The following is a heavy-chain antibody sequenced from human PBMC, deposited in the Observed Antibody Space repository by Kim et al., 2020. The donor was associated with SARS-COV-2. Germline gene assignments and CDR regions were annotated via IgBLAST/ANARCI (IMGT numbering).Heavy chain of an antibody. J-gene: IGHJ4*02. D-gene: IGHD2-2*01. CDR3: ATRPCVGGYAPWDY. V-gene: IGHV3-23*01. CDR1: GFTLSTCA. Sequence: GGSLRLSCVASGFTLSTCAMTWVRQAPGKGLEWVSSISARGVTYYADSVKGRFTVSRDSSKNTLDLQMNSLRAEDTALYYCATRPCVGGYAPWDYWGQGTLVTVSS. CDR2: ISARGVT.